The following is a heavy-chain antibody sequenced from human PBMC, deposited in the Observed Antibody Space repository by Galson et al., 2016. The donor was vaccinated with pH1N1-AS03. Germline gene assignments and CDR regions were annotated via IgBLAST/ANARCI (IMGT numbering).Heavy chain of an antibody. CDR1: GFTFSSHG. CDR2: IWHDGSEK. CDR3: ARDRPYYDYIWGTYRYDWYFDL. Sequence: SLRLSCAASGFTFSSHGMHWVRQTPGKGLEWVAVIWHDGSEKYYADSVKGRFTISRDHSKNTLYLQMNSLRAEDTAVYYCARDRPYYDYIWGTYRYDWYFDLWGRGTLVTVSS. D-gene: IGHD3-16*02. J-gene: IGHJ2*01. V-gene: IGHV3-33*01.